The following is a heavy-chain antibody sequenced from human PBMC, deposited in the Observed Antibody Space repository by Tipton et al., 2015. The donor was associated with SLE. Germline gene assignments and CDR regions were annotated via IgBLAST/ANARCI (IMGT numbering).Heavy chain of an antibody. CDR1: GYRSNNF. V-gene: IGHV5-51*03. J-gene: IGHJ3*01. Sequence: QLLQSGAEMKKPGDSLKISCTESGYRSNNFIGWVRQMPGKGLEWMGIIYPGDSDTRYSPSFQGQVTISADRSTAYLQWSSLKSSDTAMYYCARRGSQLAFDVWGQGTMVTVSS. CDR2: IYPGDSDT. D-gene: IGHD1-26*01. CDR3: ARRGSQLAFDV.